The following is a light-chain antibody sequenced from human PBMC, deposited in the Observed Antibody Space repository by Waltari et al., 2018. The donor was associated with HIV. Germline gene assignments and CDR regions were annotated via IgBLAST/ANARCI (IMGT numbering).Light chain of an antibody. CDR1: SSDMSGVPTDVSVR. CDR2: HDD. V-gene: IGLV2-18*01. J-gene: IGLJ1*01. Sequence: QSALTQPPSVSGSPGQSVSMSCNGASSDMSGVPTDVSVRVSWYQQLPGTAHKLVIYHDDYRPARVPIRFAGYKSGNAASLTISGLQYADEGDYSCAFYTSTNTQYFFGTGTTVTVL. CDR3: AFYTSTNTQYF.